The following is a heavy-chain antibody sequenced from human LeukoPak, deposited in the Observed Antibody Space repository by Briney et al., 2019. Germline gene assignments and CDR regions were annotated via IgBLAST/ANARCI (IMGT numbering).Heavy chain of an antibody. D-gene: IGHD4-17*01. CDR3: ATHDDFRNWFDP. J-gene: IGHJ5*02. CDR1: YDSISSYY. CDR2: IHNSGST. V-gene: IGHV4-59*08. Sequence: PSETLSLTCTVAYDSISSYYWSWIRQPPGKGLEWIGYIHNSGSTMYNPSLKSRLAMSLDTSKNQFSLKLSSVTAADTAVYYCATHDDFRNWFDPWGQGTLVTVSS.